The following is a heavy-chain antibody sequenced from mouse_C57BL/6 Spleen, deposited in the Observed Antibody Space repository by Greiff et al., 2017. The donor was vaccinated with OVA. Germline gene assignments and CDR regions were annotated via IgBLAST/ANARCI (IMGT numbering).Heavy chain of an antibody. CDR2: IYPGSGST. V-gene: IGHV1-55*01. CDR3: ARGQGYGYGDYYAMDY. CDR1: GYTFTSYW. D-gene: IGHD2-2*01. Sequence: QVQLQQPGAELVKPGASVKMSCKASGYTFTSYWITWVKQRPGQGLEWIGDIYPGSGSTNYNEKFKSKATLTVDTSSSTAYMQLSSLTSEDSAVYYCARGQGYGYGDYYAMDYWGQGTSVTVSS. J-gene: IGHJ4*01.